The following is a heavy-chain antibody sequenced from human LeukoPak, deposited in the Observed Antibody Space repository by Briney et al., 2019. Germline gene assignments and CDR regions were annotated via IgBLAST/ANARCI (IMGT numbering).Heavy chain of an antibody. CDR2: INHSGST. J-gene: IGHJ6*03. CDR1: GGSFSGYY. D-gene: IGHD5-18*01. V-gene: IGHV4-34*01. CDR3: ARGRGYSYGSLYYMDV. Sequence: SETLSLTCAVYGGSFSGYYWSWIRQPPGKGLEWIGEINHSGSTNYNPSLKSRVTISVDTSKNQFSLKLSSVTAADTAVYYCARGRGYSYGSLYYMDVWGKGTTVPVSS.